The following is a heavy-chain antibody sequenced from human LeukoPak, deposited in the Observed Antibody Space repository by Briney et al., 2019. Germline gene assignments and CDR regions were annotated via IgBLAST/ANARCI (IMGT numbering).Heavy chain of an antibody. V-gene: IGHV6-1*01. CDR2: TYYRSKWYY. Sequence: SQTLSLTCAISGDSVSSISVAWNWIRQSPSRGLEWLGRTYYRSKWYYEYAVSVKSRINISPDTSKNQFSLQLTSVTPEDTAVYYCSLARSEYHYGMDVWGQGTTVAVSS. CDR3: SLARSEYHYGMDV. J-gene: IGHJ6*02. CDR1: GDSVSSISVA.